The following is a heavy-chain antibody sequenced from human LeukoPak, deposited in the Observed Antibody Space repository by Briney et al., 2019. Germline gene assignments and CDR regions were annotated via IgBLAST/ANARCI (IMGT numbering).Heavy chain of an antibody. J-gene: IGHJ4*02. CDR1: GGSISSYY. Sequence: SETLSLTCTVSGGSISSYYWSWIRQPPGKGLEWIGYIYYSGSTNYNPSLKSRVTMSVDTSKNQFSLKLSSVTAADTAVYYCARDRYSGYEFDYWGQGTLVTVSS. CDR2: IYYSGST. D-gene: IGHD5-12*01. CDR3: ARDRYSGYEFDY. V-gene: IGHV4-59*12.